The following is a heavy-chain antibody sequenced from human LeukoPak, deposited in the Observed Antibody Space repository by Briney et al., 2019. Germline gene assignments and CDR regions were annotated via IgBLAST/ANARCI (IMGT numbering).Heavy chain of an antibody. V-gene: IGHV3-64*01. CDR2: ISSNGGST. J-gene: IGHJ3*02. CDR1: GFTFSSYA. Sequence: GGSLRLSCAASGFTFSSYAMPWVRQAPGKGLEYVSAISSNGGSTHYANSVKGRFTISRDNSKNTLYLQMGSLRAEDMAVYYCAREEEDVDTAMVGAFDIWGQGTMVTVSS. CDR3: AREEEDVDTAMVGAFDI. D-gene: IGHD5-18*01.